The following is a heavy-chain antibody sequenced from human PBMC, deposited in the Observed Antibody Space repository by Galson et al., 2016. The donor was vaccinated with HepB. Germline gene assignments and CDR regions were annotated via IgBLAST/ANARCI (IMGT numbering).Heavy chain of an antibody. CDR1: GGIFSSYA. V-gene: IGHV1-69*13. CDR3: ATTIGLPSPTFDY. J-gene: IGHJ4*02. CDR2: IIPMFGTA. D-gene: IGHD4/OR15-4a*01. Sequence: SVKVSCKASGGIFSSYAITRVRQALGQGLEWMGGIIPMFGTANYAQKFQGRVTIIADESTFTAYMELSSLRSEDTAVYYCATTIGLPSPTFDYWGQGTLVTVSS.